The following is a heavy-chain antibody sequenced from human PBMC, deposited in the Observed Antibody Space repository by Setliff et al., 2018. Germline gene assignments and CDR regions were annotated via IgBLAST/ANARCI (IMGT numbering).Heavy chain of an antibody. CDR1: GYTFTDYY. J-gene: IGHJ6*03. D-gene: IGHD3-3*01. V-gene: IGHV1-2*02. CDR2: INPNGGST. CDR3: ARDASSVIRFLEWSHKDYYFMDV. Sequence: AASVKVSCKTSGYTFTDYYIHWVRQAPGQGLEWMGWINPNGGSTNYAQRFQGRLTVTRDTSISTAYMELSRLRHDDPAVYYCARDASSVIRFLEWSHKDYYFMDVWGNGTTVTVSS.